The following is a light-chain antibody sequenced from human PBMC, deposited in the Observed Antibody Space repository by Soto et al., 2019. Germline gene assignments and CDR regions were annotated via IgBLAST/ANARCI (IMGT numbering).Light chain of an antibody. J-gene: IGKJ2*01. Sequence: AIQMTQFPASLSASVGDRGTITCRASQGIRDELAWYQQKPGKAPNLLIYGASRLESGVPSRFSGSGSGTDFSLTIYSLRPEDSATYFCLQDYNYPRTFGQGTKLQIK. V-gene: IGKV1-6*01. CDR1: QGIRDE. CDR3: LQDYNYPRT. CDR2: GAS.